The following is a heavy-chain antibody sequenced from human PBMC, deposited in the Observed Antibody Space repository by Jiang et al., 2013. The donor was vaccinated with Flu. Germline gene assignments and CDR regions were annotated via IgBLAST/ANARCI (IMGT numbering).Heavy chain of an antibody. Sequence: GPGLVKPSETLSLTCTVSGDSISGSSYYWGWVRQPPGKGLEWIGSIYYSGSTHYNPSLKSRVTMSVDTSKNQFSLKLNSVTAADTAVYSCARLRVQNQYCIITSCYYFDYWGQGTLVTVSS. V-gene: IGHV4-39*01. D-gene: IGHD2-2*01. J-gene: IGHJ4*02. CDR3: ARLRVQNQYCIITSCYYFDY. CDR2: IYYSGST. CDR1: GDSISGSSYY.